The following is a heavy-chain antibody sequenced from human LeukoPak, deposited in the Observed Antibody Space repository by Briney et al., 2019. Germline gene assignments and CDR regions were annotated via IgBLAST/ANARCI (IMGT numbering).Heavy chain of an antibody. Sequence: GASVKVSCKASGYTFTGYYMHWVRQAPGQGLEWMGWINPNSGGTNYAQKFQGRVTMTRDTSISTAYMELSRLRSDDTAVYYCARDAVQYYYDSSGLVDRPFRYWGQGTLVTVSS. V-gene: IGHV1-2*02. D-gene: IGHD3-22*01. CDR1: GYTFTGYY. CDR2: INPNSGGT. CDR3: ARDAVQYYYDSSGLVDRPFRY. J-gene: IGHJ4*02.